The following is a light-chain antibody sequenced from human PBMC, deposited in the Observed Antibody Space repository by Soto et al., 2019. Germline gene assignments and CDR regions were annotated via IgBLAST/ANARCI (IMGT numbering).Light chain of an antibody. CDR2: AAS. J-gene: IGKJ2*01. CDR1: WGVTAY. CDR3: QQSYKTPHT. V-gene: IGKV1-39*01. Sequence: DIQMTQSPSSLSASVGDRVSITCRACWGVTAYLRCYQQTQVQAPKLLIYAASNLLSGVPSRFSGSGSGTNFTLTISSLQPEDFATYYCQQSYKTPHTFGQGTKLEIK.